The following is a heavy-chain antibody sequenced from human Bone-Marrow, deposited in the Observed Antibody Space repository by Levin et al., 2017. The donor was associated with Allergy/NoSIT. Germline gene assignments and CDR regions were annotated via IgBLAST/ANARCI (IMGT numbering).Heavy chain of an antibody. J-gene: IGHJ4*02. CDR2: IEINTDGGTT. CDR3: TTVLRGSAHFDY. D-gene: IGHD2-15*01. Sequence: PGGSLRLSCAASGFTFSNAWMSWVRQAPGKGLEWLGRIEINTDGGTTDYAAPVKGRFTISGDDSKNTLFLQMNSLNTEDTAVYYCTTVLRGSAHFDYWGQGTLVTVSS. CDR1: GFTFSNAW. V-gene: IGHV3-15*04.